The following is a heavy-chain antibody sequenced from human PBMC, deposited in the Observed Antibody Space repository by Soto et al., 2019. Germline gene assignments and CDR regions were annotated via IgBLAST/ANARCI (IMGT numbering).Heavy chain of an antibody. V-gene: IGHV3-7*04. J-gene: IGHJ4*02. CDR2: IKQDGSEK. Sequence: EVQLVESGGGLVQPGGSLRLSCAASGFTFSNYWMSWVRQAPGKGLEWVANIKQDGSEKYYVDSVKGRFTISRDNAKNSLYLQMNSLRAEDTAVYYCARARADYYDSSGYTLGYWGQGTLVTVSS. CDR3: ARARADYYDSSGYTLGY. CDR1: GFTFSNYW. D-gene: IGHD3-22*01.